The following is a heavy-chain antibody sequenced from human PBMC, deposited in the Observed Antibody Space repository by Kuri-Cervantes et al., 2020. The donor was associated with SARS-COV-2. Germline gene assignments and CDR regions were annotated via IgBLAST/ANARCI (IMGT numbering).Heavy chain of an antibody. CDR1: GFSLSTSGMC. CDR3: ARTIHYGSGSYDYGMDV. Sequence: SGPTLVKPTQTLTLTCTFSGFSLSTSGMCVSWIRQPPGKALEWLARIDWDDDKYYSTSLKARLTISKDTSKNQVVLTMTNMDPVDTATYYCARTIHYGSGSYDYGMDVWGQGTTVTVSS. V-gene: IGHV2-70*11. J-gene: IGHJ6*02. D-gene: IGHD3-10*01. CDR2: IDWDDDK.